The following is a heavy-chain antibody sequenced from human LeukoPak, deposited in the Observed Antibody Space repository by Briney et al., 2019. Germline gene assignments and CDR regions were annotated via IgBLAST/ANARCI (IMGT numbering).Heavy chain of an antibody. J-gene: IGHJ6*03. CDR1: GYSISSGYY. CDR3: ARDPKYSGSYYDHYYYYYMDV. CDR2: IYHSGST. Sequence: SETLSLTCTVSGYSISSGYYWGWIRQPPGKGLEWIGSIYHSGSTYYNLSLKSRVTISVDTSKNLFSLKLSSVTAADTAVYYCARDPKYSGSYYDHYYYYYMDVWGKGTTVTVSS. D-gene: IGHD1-26*01. V-gene: IGHV4-38-2*02.